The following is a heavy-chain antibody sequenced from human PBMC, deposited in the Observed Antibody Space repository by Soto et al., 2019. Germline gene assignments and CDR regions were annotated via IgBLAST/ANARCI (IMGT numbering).Heavy chain of an antibody. J-gene: IGHJ4*02. V-gene: IGHV3-33*01. D-gene: IGHD2-21*01. Sequence: GGSLRLSCAASGFTFSSYGMHWVRQAPGKGLEWVAVIWYDGSNKYYADSVKGRFTISRDNSKNTLYLQMNSLRAEDTAVYYCARELNDYSLIFSDYWGQGTLVTVSS. CDR2: IWYDGSNK. CDR3: ARELNDYSLIFSDY. CDR1: GFTFSSYG.